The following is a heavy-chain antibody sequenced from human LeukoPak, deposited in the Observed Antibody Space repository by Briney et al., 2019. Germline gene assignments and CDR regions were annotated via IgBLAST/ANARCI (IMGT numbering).Heavy chain of an antibody. CDR2: INPNSGGT. Sequence: ASVKVSCKASGYTFTGYYMHWVRQAPGQGLEWMGWINPNSGGTNYAQKFQGRVTMTRDTSISTAYMELSRLRSDDTAVYYCARDARILRFLEWSLVGTGWFDPWGQGTLVTVSS. V-gene: IGHV1-2*02. J-gene: IGHJ5*02. D-gene: IGHD3-3*01. CDR1: GYTFTGYY. CDR3: ARDARILRFLEWSLVGTGWFDP.